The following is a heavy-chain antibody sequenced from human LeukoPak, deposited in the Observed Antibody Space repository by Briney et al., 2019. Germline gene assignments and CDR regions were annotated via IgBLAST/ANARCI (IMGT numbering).Heavy chain of an antibody. J-gene: IGHJ4*02. CDR2: IYRSGST. CDR3: AGVHYFDY. Sequence: SETLSLTCAVSGYSISSGYYWGWIRQPPGKGLEWIGSIYRSGSTYYNPSLKSRVTISVDTSKNQFSLKPSSVTAADTAVYYCAGVHYFDYWGQGTLVTVSS. D-gene: IGHD3-10*01. V-gene: IGHV4-38-2*01. CDR1: GYSISSGYY.